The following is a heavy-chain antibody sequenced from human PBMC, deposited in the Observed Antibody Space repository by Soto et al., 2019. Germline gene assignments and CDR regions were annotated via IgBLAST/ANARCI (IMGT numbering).Heavy chain of an antibody. V-gene: IGHV1-24*01. J-gene: IGHJ4*02. D-gene: IGHD2-15*01. CDR3: ARDLSGNPGY. Sequence: ASVKVSCKVSGYTLTELSMHWVRQAPGKGLEWMGGFDPEDGETIYAQKLQGRVTMTTDTSTSTAYMELRSLRSDDTAVYYCARDLSGNPGYWGQGTLVTVSS. CDR2: FDPEDGET. CDR1: GYTLTELS.